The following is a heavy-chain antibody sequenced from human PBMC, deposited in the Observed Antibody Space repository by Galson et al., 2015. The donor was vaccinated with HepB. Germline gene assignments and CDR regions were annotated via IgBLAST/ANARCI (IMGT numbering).Heavy chain of an antibody. D-gene: IGHD1-26*01. CDR3: ATFRGSGNYFDY. Sequence: SLRLSCAASGFKFSNYGMNWVRQAPGKGLEWVALIWHDGSNADYADSVKGRFTISRDNSKSTLYLQINSLSAEDTATYYCATFRGSGNYFDYWGRGTLVTVSS. CDR2: IWHDGSNA. V-gene: IGHV3-33*01. CDR1: GFKFSNYG. J-gene: IGHJ4*02.